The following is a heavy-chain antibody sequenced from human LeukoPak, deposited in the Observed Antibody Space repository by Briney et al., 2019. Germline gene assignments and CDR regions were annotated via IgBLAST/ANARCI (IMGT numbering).Heavy chain of an antibody. D-gene: IGHD6-13*01. J-gene: IGHJ4*02. V-gene: IGHV4-34*01. Sequence: SETLSLTCAVSGYSIKNGYYWSWIRQPPGKGLEWIGEINHSGSTNYNPSLKSRVTISVDTSKNQFSLKLSSVTAADTAVYYCARFPGYSSSHHDYWGQGTLVTVSS. CDR1: GYSIKNGYY. CDR3: ARFPGYSSSHHDY. CDR2: INHSGST.